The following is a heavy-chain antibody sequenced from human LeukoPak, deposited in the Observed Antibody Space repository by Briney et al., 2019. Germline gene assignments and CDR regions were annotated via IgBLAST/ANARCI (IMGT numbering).Heavy chain of an antibody. V-gene: IGHV3-7*01. D-gene: IGHD1-26*01. CDR2: IKEDGSEK. CDR3: ARDIGVVGALDY. J-gene: IGHJ4*02. CDR1: GFTFSRYR. Sequence: GGSLRLSCAASGFTFSRYRMNWVRQAPGKGLEWVANIKEDGSEKYYVDSVKGRFTISRDNAKNSLSLQMNSLRAADTAVYYSARDIGVVGALDYWGQGTLVTVYS.